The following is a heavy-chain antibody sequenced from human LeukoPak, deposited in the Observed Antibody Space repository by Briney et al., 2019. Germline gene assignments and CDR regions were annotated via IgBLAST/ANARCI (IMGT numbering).Heavy chain of an antibody. Sequence: GGSLRLSCAVSGFTFSSYWMNWVRQAPGKGLEWVASISQDGGEKSYVDSVKGGLTISRENTKNSLYLQINSLRAEDTAVYYCARDGTAAGLYFDLWGQGTLVTVSS. V-gene: IGHV3-7*01. J-gene: IGHJ4*01. CDR2: ISQDGGEK. D-gene: IGHD6-13*01. CDR3: ARDGTAAGLYFDL. CDR1: GFTFSSYW.